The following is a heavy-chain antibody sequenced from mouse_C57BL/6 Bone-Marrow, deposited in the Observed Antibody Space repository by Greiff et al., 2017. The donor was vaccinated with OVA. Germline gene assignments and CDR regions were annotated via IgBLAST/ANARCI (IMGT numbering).Heavy chain of an antibody. Sequence: EVMLVESGGGLVQPGESLKLSCESNEYEFPSPDMSWVRKTPEKRLELVAAINSDGGSTYYPDTMERRFIISRDNTKKTLYLQMSSLRSEDTALYYCARPSIVTTATSFFYYAMDYWGQGTSVTVSS. CDR2: INSDGGST. CDR3: ARPSIVTTATSFFYYAMDY. CDR1: EYEFPSPD. D-gene: IGHD2-5*01. V-gene: IGHV5-2*01. J-gene: IGHJ4*01.